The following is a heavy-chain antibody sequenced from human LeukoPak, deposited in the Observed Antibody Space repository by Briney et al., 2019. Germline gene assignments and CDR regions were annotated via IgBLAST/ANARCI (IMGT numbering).Heavy chain of an antibody. Sequence: PGGSLRLSCAASGFTFSSYWMSWVRQAPGKGLEWVANIKQDGSEKYDVDSVKGRFTISRDDAKNSLYLQMNSLRAEDTAVYYCARDDDFWSGYRRYYYGMDVWGQGTTVTVSS. D-gene: IGHD3-3*01. CDR2: IKQDGSEK. CDR3: ARDDDFWSGYRRYYYGMDV. V-gene: IGHV3-7*01. J-gene: IGHJ6*02. CDR1: GFTFSSYW.